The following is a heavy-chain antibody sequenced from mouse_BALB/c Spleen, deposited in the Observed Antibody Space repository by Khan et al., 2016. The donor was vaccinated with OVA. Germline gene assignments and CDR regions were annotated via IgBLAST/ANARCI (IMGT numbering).Heavy chain of an antibody. CDR1: GYSITSGYY. Sequence: EVQLQESGPGLVKPSQSLSLTCSVTGYSITSGYYWNWIRQFPGNKLEWMGYITSGGSFNYNPSLKNRISITRDTSNNQLFLKLNSVTPEDTATYYCARARRWFDYGGQGTLVTVSA. V-gene: IGHV3-6*02. CDR2: ITSGGSF. CDR3: ARARRWFDY. J-gene: IGHJ3*01.